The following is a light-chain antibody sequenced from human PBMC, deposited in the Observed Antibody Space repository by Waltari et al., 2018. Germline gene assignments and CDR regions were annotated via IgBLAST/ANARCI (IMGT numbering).Light chain of an antibody. CDR3: QQYYAYWT. CDR1: QSISTW. V-gene: IGKV1-5*03. Sequence: DIQMTQSPSTLSASLGDRVTITCRASQSISTWLAWYQQKPGKAPKLLIYKASTLESGVPSRFSGSGSGTEFTLTISSLQPDDFATYYCQQYYAYWTFGQGTKVEIK. CDR2: KAS. J-gene: IGKJ1*01.